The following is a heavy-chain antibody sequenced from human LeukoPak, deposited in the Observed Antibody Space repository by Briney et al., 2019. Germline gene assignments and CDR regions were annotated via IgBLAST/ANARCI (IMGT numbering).Heavy chain of an antibody. CDR2: ISYDGSNK. D-gene: IGHD6-19*01. Sequence: GGSLRLSCAASGFTFSSYAMHWVRQAPGKGLEWVAVISYDGSNKYYADSVKGRFTISRDDSKNTLYLQMNSLRAEDTAVYYCARVRAVAGMGCDYWGQGTLVTVSS. CDR1: GFTFSSYA. CDR3: ARVRAVAGMGCDY. V-gene: IGHV3-30*04. J-gene: IGHJ4*02.